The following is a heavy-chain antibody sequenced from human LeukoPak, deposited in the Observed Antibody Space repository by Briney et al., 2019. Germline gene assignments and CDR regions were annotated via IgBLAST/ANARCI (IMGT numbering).Heavy chain of an antibody. D-gene: IGHD6-19*01. CDR2: ISAYNGNT. J-gene: IGHJ4*02. CDR3: ARDLRPQWLVYCFDY. V-gene: IGHV1-18*01. Sequence: ASVKVSCKASGYTFTSYGISWVRQAPGQGLEWMGWISAYNGNTNYAQKLQGRVTMTTDTSTSTAYMELRSLGSDDTAVYYCARDLRPQWLVYCFDYWGQGTLVTVSS. CDR1: GYTFTSYG.